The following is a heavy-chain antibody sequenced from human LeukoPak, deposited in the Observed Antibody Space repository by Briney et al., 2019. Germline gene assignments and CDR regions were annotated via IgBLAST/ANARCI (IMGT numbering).Heavy chain of an antibody. CDR2: ISSSSNTI. CDR1: GFTFSSYS. J-gene: IGHJ5*02. D-gene: IGHD3-3*01. Sequence: GGSLRLSCAASGFTFSSYSMNWVRQAPGKGLEWVSYISSSSNTIYYADSVKGRFTISRDNAKNSLYLLMNSLRAEDTAVYYCARGTNVLRFLSAHDWFDPWGQGTLVTVSS. V-gene: IGHV3-48*01. CDR3: ARGTNVLRFLSAHDWFDP.